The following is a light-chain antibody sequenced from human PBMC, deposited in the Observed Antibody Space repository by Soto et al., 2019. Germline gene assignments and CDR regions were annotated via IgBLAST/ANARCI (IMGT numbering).Light chain of an antibody. CDR2: KAS. CDR1: QSISSW. V-gene: IGKV1-5*03. CDR3: QQYNSYSMWT. Sequence: DIQMTQSPSTLSASVGDRVTITCRASQSISSWLAWYQQKPGKAPKLLIHKASSLESGVPSRFSGSGSGTEFTLTISSLQPDDFATYYCQQYNSYSMWTFGQGAKVEIK. J-gene: IGKJ1*01.